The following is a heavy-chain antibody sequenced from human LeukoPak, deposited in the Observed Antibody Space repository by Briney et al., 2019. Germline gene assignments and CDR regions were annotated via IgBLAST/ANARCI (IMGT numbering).Heavy chain of an antibody. J-gene: IGHJ5*02. CDR2: IYYSGST. D-gene: IGHD2-2*01. CDR3: ARHRSKYQLLLVWFDP. V-gene: IGHV4-39*01. Sequence: SETLSLTCTVSGGSISSSSYYWGWIRQPPGKGLEWIGSIYYSGSTYYNPSLKSRVTISVDTSKNQFSLKLSSVTAADTAVYCCARHRSKYQLLLVWFDPWGQGTLVTVSS. CDR1: GGSISSSSYY.